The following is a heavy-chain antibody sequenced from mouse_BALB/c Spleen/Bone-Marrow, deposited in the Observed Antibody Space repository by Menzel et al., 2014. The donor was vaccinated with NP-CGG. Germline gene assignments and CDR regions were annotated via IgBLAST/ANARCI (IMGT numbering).Heavy chain of an antibody. Sequence: KQSGSELVRPGASVKLSCKASGYTFTNFWMHWVRQRPGQGLEWIGNVYPGSDTANYDEKFKSKATLTVDTSSSTAYMQLSSLTSEDSAVYYCTRSLYYHPAYWGQGTLVTVST. CDR2: VYPGSDTA. J-gene: IGHJ3*01. CDR3: TRSLYYHPAY. V-gene: IGHV1S22*01. D-gene: IGHD1-1*01. CDR1: GYTFTNFW.